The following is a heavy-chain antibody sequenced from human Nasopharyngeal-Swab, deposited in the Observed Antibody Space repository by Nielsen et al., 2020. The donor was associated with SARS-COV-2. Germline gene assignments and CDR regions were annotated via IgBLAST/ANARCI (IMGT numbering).Heavy chain of an antibody. J-gene: IGHJ4*02. D-gene: IGHD3-22*01. Sequence: GGSLRLSCAASGFTFRSFGMHWVRQDPGKGLEWVAFIAHEASNENYGDSVKGRFSISRDSSKNTLYLQLDSLQGEDTAVYYFAKAGGITMIVVVRRYFFDYWGQGTLVTVSS. V-gene: IGHV3-30*18. CDR1: GFTFRSFG. CDR2: IAHEASNE. CDR3: AKAGGITMIVVVRRYFFDY.